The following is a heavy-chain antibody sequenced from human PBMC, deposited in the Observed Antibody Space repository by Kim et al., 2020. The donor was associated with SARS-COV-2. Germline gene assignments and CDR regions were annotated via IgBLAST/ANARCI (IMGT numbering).Heavy chain of an antibody. Sequence: SETLSLTCAVSGESFSGYFWTWIRQSPGKGLEWIGEINQSGSTNYNPSLESRVTITVDTSNNQFSLRLGSVTAADTAISYCARGHKVVGAVLDHWGQRT. D-gene: IGHD2-15*01. CDR2: INQSGST. CDR1: GESFSGYF. V-gene: IGHV4-34*01. CDR3: ARGHKVVGAVLDH. J-gene: IGHJ1*01.